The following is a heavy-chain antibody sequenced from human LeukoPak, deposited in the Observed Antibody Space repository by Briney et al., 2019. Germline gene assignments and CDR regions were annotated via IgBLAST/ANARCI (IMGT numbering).Heavy chain of an antibody. V-gene: IGHV1-69*05. Sequence: SVTVSCKASGGTLSSYAISWVRQAPGQGLEGMGVIFSIFCTANYAQKLQGRVTITTDESTSTAYMELSSLRSEDTAVYYCARFVVATGCLDYWGQGTLVTVSS. J-gene: IGHJ4*02. CDR2: IFSIFCTA. D-gene: IGHD5-12*01. CDR1: GGTLSSYA. CDR3: ARFVVATGCLDY.